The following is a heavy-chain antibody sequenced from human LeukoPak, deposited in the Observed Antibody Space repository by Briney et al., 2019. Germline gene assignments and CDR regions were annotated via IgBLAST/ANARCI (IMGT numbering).Heavy chain of an antibody. CDR1: GYTFTGYY. Sequence: GASVKVSCKASGYTFTGYYMHWVRQAPGQGLEWMGWINPNSGGTNYAHKFQGRVTMTRDTSISTAYMELSRLRSDDTAVYYCARGYSYGYVYYYMDVWGKGTTVTVSS. CDR3: ARGYSYGYVYYYMDV. J-gene: IGHJ6*03. V-gene: IGHV1-2*02. CDR2: INPNSGGT. D-gene: IGHD5-18*01.